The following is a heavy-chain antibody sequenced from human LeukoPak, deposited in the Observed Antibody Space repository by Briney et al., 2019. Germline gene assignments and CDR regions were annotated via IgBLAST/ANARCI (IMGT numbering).Heavy chain of an antibody. Sequence: TGGSLRLSCAASGFTFSDYYMSWIRQAPGKGLEGVSYISNSGSTIDYADSVKGRFFISRDNAKNYLYLQMNSLRAEDTAVYYCVKDRGWLLYSWGQGNLVTVSS. CDR1: GFTFSDYY. CDR2: ISNSGSTI. J-gene: IGHJ4*02. V-gene: IGHV3-11*01. D-gene: IGHD3-9*01. CDR3: VKDRGWLLYS.